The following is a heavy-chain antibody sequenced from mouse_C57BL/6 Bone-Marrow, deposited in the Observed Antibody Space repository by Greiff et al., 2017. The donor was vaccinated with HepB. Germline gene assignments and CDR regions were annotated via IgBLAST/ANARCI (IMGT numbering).Heavy chain of an antibody. V-gene: IGHV1-59*01. Sequence: QVQLQQPGAELVRPGPSVKLSCKASGYTFTSYWMHWVKQRPGQGLEWIGVIDPSDSYTNYNQKFKGKATLTVDTSSSTAYMQLSSLTSEDSAVYYCGRDDYWGQGTTLTVSS. J-gene: IGHJ2*01. CDR3: GRDDY. CDR2: IDPSDSYT. CDR1: GYTFTSYW.